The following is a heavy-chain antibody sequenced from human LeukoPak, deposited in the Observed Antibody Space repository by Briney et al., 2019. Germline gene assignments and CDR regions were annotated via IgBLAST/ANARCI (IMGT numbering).Heavy chain of an antibody. D-gene: IGHD5-12*01. CDR2: IYYSGST. J-gene: IGHJ3*02. CDR3: ARDLIVATIFDAFDI. V-gene: IGHV4-39*07. CDR1: GGSISRSSYY. Sequence: PSETLSLTCTVSGGSISRSSYYWGWIRQPPGKGLEWIGSIYYSGSTYYNPSLKSRVTISVDTSKNQFSLRLSSVTAAATAVYYCARDLIVATIFDAFDIWGQGTMVTVSS.